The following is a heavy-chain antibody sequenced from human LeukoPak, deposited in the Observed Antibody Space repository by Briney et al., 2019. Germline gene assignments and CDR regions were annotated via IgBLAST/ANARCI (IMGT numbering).Heavy chain of an antibody. CDR1: GGSISSSSYY. D-gene: IGHD1-26*01. Sequence: SETLSLTCTVSGGSISSSSYYWGWIRQPPGKGLEWIGSIYYSGSTNYNPSLKSRVTISVDTSKNQFSLKLSSVTAADTAVYYCARSWGDRYGGSRWAFDIWGQGTMVTVSS. CDR3: ARSWGDRYGGSRWAFDI. J-gene: IGHJ3*02. V-gene: IGHV4-39*07. CDR2: IYYSGST.